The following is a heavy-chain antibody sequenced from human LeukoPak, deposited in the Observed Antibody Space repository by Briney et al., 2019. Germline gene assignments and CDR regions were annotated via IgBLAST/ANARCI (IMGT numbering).Heavy chain of an antibody. V-gene: IGHV3-48*01. J-gene: IGHJ4*02. CDR2: ISSGTSPI. Sequence: PGGSLRLSCAASGFTFGSYGLNWVRQAPGKGLEWISYISSGTSPIYYADSVKGRFTISRDNAKNSLYLQMNSLRAEDTAMYYCARAYYIASARYYFDYWGQGTLVTVSS. CDR3: ARAYYIASARYYFDY. CDR1: GFTFGSYG. D-gene: IGHD2-8*01.